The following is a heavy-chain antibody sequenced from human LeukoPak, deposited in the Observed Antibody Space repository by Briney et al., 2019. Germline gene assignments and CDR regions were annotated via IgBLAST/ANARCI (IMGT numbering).Heavy chain of an antibody. CDR2: IRYDGSDK. J-gene: IGHJ6*02. D-gene: IGHD3-10*01. CDR3: AKEHYGSGSYYYYGMDV. CDR1: GFTFSSYG. V-gene: IGHV3-30*02. Sequence: GGSLRLSCAASGFTFSSYGMHWVRQAPGKGLEWVAFIRYDGSDKYYADSVKGRFTISRDNSKNTLYLQMNSLRAEDTAVYYCAKEHYGSGSYYYYGMDVWGQGTTVTVSS.